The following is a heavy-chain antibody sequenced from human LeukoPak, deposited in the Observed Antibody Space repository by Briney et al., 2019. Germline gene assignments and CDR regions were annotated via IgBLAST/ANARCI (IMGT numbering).Heavy chain of an antibody. J-gene: IGHJ3*02. Sequence: SETLSLTCTVSGGSITSYFWSWIRQPPGKGLEWIGYIYYSGSTNYNPSLKSRVTISVDTSKNQFSLKLSSVTAADTAVYYCARENGDSSGALDIWGQGTMVTVSS. D-gene: IGHD4-17*01. V-gene: IGHV4-59*01. CDR2: IYYSGST. CDR1: GGSITSYF. CDR3: ARENGDSSGALDI.